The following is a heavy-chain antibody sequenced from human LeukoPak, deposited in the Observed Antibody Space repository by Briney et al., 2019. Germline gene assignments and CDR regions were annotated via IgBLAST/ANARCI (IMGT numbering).Heavy chain of an antibody. D-gene: IGHD6-13*01. CDR3: ARSRYSSSWYTVGGYYYMDV. J-gene: IGHJ6*03. CDR2: IYTSGST. Sequence: SETLSLTCTVSGGSISSSYWSWIRRPPGKGLEWIGYIYTSGSTNYNPSLKSRVTISVDTSKNQFSLKLSSVTAADTAVYYCARSRYSSSWYTVGGYYYMDVWGKGTTVTVSS. V-gene: IGHV4-4*09. CDR1: GGSISSSY.